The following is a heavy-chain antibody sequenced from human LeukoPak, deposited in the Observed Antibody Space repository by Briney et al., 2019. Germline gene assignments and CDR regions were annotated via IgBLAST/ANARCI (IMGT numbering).Heavy chain of an antibody. J-gene: IGHJ5*02. CDR2: IYTSGST. D-gene: IGHD5-18*01. Sequence: SETLSLTCTVSGGSISSGSYYWSWIRQRAGTGLEWIGRIYTSGSTNYNPSLKSRVTISVDTSKNQFSLKLSSVTAADTAVYYCARVVTGEANWFDPWGQGTLVTVSS. CDR3: ARVVTGEANWFDP. CDR1: GGSISSGSYY. V-gene: IGHV4-61*02.